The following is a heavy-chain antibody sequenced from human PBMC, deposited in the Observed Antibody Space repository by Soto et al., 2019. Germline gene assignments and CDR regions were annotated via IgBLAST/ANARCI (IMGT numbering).Heavy chain of an antibody. V-gene: IGHV1-18*01. J-gene: IGHJ4*02. CDR3: ATNRPYYDSSGYLLVRYFDY. CDR2: ISPYDGET. Sequence: ASVKVSCKASGYTFTSYGISWVRQAPGQGLEWMGGISPYDGETNYAQKLQGRVTMTEDTSTDTAYMELSSLRSEDTAVYYCATNRPYYDSSGYLLVRYFDYWGQGTLVTVSS. D-gene: IGHD3-22*01. CDR1: GYTFTSYG.